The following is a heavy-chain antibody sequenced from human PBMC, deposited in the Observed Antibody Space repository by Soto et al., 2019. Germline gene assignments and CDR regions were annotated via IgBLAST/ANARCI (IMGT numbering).Heavy chain of an antibody. CDR3: ASVKTYYYDSSGYNNWFDP. CDR2: IIPILGIA. J-gene: IGHJ5*02. D-gene: IGHD3-22*01. CDR1: GGTFSSYT. Sequence: QVQLVQSGAEVKKPGSSVKVSCKASGGTFSSYTISWVRQAPGQGLEWMGRIIPILGIANYAQKFQGRVTITADKSTSTAYMELSSLRSEDTAVYYCASVKTYYYDSSGYNNWFDPWGQGTLVTVSS. V-gene: IGHV1-69*02.